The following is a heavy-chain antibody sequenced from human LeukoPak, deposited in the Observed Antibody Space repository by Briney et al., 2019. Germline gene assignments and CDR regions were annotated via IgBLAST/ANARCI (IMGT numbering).Heavy chain of an antibody. D-gene: IGHD6-13*01. CDR3: ASSSAAEIYYFDY. Sequence: SETLSLTCTVSGGSISSYYWSWIQQPPGKGLEWIGYIYYSGSTNYNPSLKSRVTISVDTSKNQFSLKLSSVTAADTAVYYCASSSAAEIYYFDYWGQGTLVTVSS. V-gene: IGHV4-59*08. J-gene: IGHJ4*02. CDR1: GGSISSYY. CDR2: IYYSGST.